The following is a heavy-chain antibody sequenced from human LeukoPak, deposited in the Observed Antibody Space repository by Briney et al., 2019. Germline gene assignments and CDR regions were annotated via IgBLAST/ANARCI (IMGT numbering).Heavy chain of an antibody. V-gene: IGHV1-69*05. CDR3: ARGGHITIFGVVTRGEFDY. D-gene: IGHD3-3*01. CDR2: LIPIFGTA. J-gene: IGHJ4*02. Sequence: SVKVSCKASGGTFSSYAISWVRQAPGQGLEWMGGLIPIFGTANYAQKFQGRVTITTDESTSTAYMELSSLRSEDTAVYYCARGGHITIFGVVTRGEFDYWGQGTLVTVSS. CDR1: GGTFSSYA.